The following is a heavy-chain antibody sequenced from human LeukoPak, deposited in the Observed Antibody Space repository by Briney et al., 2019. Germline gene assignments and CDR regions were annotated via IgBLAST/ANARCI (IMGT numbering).Heavy chain of an antibody. CDR1: GYTFTSYG. CDR2: MSAYNGNT. Sequence: ASVKVSCKASGYTFTSYGITWVRQPPGQGLEWMGWMSAYNGNTNYAQKFQGRVTMTTDTSTTTAYMELRSLRSDDTAVYYCARGVGQTTGTTGGYYFDFWGQGTLVTVSS. V-gene: IGHV1-18*01. J-gene: IGHJ4*02. CDR3: ARGVGQTTGTTGGYYFDF. D-gene: IGHD1-1*01.